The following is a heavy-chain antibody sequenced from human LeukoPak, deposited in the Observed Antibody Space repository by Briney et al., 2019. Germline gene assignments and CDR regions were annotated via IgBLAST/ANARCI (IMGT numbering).Heavy chain of an antibody. CDR3: ARDLGLQYYFDY. Sequence: GGSLRLSCAASGFTFSSYAMHWVRQAPAKGLEWVAVISYDGSNKCYADSVKGRFTISRDNSKNTLYLQMNSVRAEDTAVYYCARDLGLQYYFDYWGQGTLVTVSS. V-gene: IGHV3-30-3*01. CDR1: GFTFSSYA. CDR2: ISYDGSNK. D-gene: IGHD4-4*01. J-gene: IGHJ4*02.